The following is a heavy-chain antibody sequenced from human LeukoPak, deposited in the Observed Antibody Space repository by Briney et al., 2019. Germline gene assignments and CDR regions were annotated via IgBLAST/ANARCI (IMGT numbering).Heavy chain of an antibody. Sequence: PGRSLRLSCAASGFTFSSYAMHWVRQAPGKGLEWVSAISGSGGSTYYADSVKGRFTISRDNSKNTLYLQMNSLRAEDTAVYYCAKADYDFWSGYFDYWGQGTLVTVSS. CDR1: GFTFSSYA. V-gene: IGHV3-23*01. J-gene: IGHJ4*02. D-gene: IGHD3-3*01. CDR2: ISGSGGST. CDR3: AKADYDFWSGYFDY.